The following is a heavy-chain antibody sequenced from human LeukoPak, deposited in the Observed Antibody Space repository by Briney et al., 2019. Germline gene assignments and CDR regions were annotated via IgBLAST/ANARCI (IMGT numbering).Heavy chain of an antibody. CDR3: AREGLQYDDSVIDWFDP. CDR1: GFTFSTYN. D-gene: IGHD3-3*01. J-gene: IGHJ5*02. CDR2: ISTSSSSI. V-gene: IGHV3-48*04. Sequence: PGGSLRLSCAASGFTFSTYNMNWVRQAPGKGLEWVSYISTSSSSIYYADSVKGRFTISRDNAKNSVYLHMNSLRAEDTAVYYCAREGLQYDDSVIDWFDPWGQGTLVTVSS.